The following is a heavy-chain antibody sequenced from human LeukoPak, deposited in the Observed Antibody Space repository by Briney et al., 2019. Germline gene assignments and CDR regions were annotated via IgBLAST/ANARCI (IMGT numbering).Heavy chain of an antibody. CDR1: GGSISSYH. Sequence: PSETLSLTCTVSGGSISSYHWSWIRQPPGKGLEWIGYIYYSGSTNYNPSLKSRVTISVDTSKNHFSLKLSSVTAADTAVYYCARDFRGGYDFWSGYYTPYYFDYWGQGTLVTVSP. V-gene: IGHV4-59*12. CDR3: ARDFRGGYDFWSGYYTPYYFDY. D-gene: IGHD3-3*01. CDR2: IYYSGST. J-gene: IGHJ4*02.